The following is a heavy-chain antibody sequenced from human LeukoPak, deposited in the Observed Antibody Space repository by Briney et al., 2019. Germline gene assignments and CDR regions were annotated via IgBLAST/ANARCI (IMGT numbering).Heavy chain of an antibody. CDR3: ARLSGSTWYGDY. CDR2: IYNSGST. Sequence: SETLSLTCTVSGGSITSSFYSWGWIRQPPGKGLEWIGTIYNSGSTYYNPSLKSRVAISVDTSKNQFSLKLSSVTAADTTIYYCARLSGSTWYGDYWGKGTLVTVSS. D-gene: IGHD6-13*01. V-gene: IGHV4-39*01. J-gene: IGHJ4*02. CDR1: GGSITSSFYS.